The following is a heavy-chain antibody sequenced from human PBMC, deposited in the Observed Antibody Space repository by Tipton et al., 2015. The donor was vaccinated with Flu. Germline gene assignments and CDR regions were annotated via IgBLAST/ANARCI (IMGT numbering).Heavy chain of an antibody. V-gene: IGHV5-51*01. D-gene: IGHD5-12*01. J-gene: IGHJ2*01. CDR1: GYSFTNYW. CDR3: ARRGYSGLDSYWSFDL. CDR2: ISPSDSDT. Sequence: VQLVQSGAEVKKPGESLKIACKGSGYSFTNYWIGWVRQMPGKGLEWMGIISPSDSDTRYSSSFQGQVTMSADASLSTAYLQWSSLKASDTAMYYCARRGYSGLDSYWSFDLWGRGTLVNVSS.